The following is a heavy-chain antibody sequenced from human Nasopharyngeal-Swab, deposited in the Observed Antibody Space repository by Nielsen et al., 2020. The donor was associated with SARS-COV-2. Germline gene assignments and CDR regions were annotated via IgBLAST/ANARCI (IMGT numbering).Heavy chain of an antibody. Sequence: SETLPLTCAVCGVSFSGYDWSWIRQSPGKGLEWIGEINSGGNIHYTRSLKSRVTISVEKSKNQFSLKLSSVTAADTAVYYCARGRGITVTTPSPFFDYWGQGTLVTVSS. V-gene: IGHV4-34*01. CDR2: INSGGNI. D-gene: IGHD1-20*01. CDR3: ARGRGITVTTPSPFFDY. J-gene: IGHJ4*02. CDR1: GVSFSGYD.